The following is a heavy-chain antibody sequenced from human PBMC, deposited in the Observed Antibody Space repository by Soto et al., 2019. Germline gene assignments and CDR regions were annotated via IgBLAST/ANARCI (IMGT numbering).Heavy chain of an antibody. J-gene: IGHJ1*01. CDR2: ISSSQSFT. D-gene: IGHD3-10*01. CDR1: GFTFSTYE. V-gene: IGHV3-21*01. Sequence: PGGSLRLSCAASGFTFSTYEMNWVRQAPGKGLEWVSSISSSQSFTYYAYSVKGRFTISRDNAKNSLYLQINSLRADDTAVYYCVRGGAGSTRKSAEYFQHWGQGTLVTVSS. CDR3: VRGGAGSTRKSAEYFQH.